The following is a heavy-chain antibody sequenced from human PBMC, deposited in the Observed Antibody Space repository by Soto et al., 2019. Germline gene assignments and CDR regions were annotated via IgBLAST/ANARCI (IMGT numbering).Heavy chain of an antibody. CDR2: IYYSGTT. CDR3: ARMNYYDTSGYPFDY. CDR1: GYSISSSNW. V-gene: IGHV4-28*01. J-gene: IGHJ4*02. D-gene: IGHD3-22*01. Sequence: SETLSLTCAVSGYSISSSNWWGWIRQPPGKGLEWIGYIYYSGTTYYNPSLKSRVTMSVDTSKNQFSLKLTSVTAVDTAVYYCARMNYYDTSGYPFDYWGQGMMVTVS.